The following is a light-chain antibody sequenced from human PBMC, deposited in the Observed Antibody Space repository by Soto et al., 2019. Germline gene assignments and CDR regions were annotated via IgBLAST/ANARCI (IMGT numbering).Light chain of an antibody. V-gene: IGLV2-14*01. CDR3: SSYTSSSTLYV. Sequence: QSALTQPASVSGSPGQSITISCTGTSSDVGGYNYVSWYQQHPGKAPKLMIYEVSNRPSGVSNRCSGSKSGNTASLTISGLQADDEADYYCSSYTSSSTLYVFGTGTKLTVL. CDR2: EVS. J-gene: IGLJ1*01. CDR1: SSDVGGYNY.